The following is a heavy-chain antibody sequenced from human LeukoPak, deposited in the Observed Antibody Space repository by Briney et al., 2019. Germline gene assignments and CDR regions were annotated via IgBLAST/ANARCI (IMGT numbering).Heavy chain of an antibody. D-gene: IGHD5-18*01. J-gene: IGHJ3*02. Sequence: KPSETLSLTCTVSGGSISSSSYYWGWIRQPPGKGLEWIGSIYYSGSTYYNPSLKSRVTISVDTSKNQFSLKLSSVTAADTAVYYCARAASGYGFHDAFDIWGQGTMVTVSS. V-gene: IGHV4-39*01. CDR1: GGSISSSSYY. CDR2: IYYSGST. CDR3: ARAASGYGFHDAFDI.